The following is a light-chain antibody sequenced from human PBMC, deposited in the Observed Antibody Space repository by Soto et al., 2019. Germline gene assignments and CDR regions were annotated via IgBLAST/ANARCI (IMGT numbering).Light chain of an antibody. Sequence: DIQMTQSPSTLSASVGDRVTITCLSRQSISSGLAWYQQKPGKAPKLLIYDASSLESGVPSRFSGSGSGTEFTLTISSLQPDDFATYYCQQYNSYQWTFGQGTKVEIK. CDR1: QSISSG. J-gene: IGKJ1*01. V-gene: IGKV1-5*01. CDR3: QQYNSYQWT. CDR2: DAS.